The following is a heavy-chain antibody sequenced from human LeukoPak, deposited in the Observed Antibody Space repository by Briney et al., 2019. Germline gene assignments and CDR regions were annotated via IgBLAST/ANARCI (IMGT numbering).Heavy chain of an antibody. Sequence: GTSLRLSCAASGFTFSSYAIHWVRQAPGKGLEWVAVISFDGTDAFYADSVKGRFTISRDNSKNTLYLQMNSLRADDTAVYYCASGRATYYYDSSGYFYWGQGTLVTVSS. CDR3: ASGRATYYYDSSGYFY. CDR2: ISFDGTDA. J-gene: IGHJ4*02. V-gene: IGHV3-30*04. D-gene: IGHD3-22*01. CDR1: GFTFSSYA.